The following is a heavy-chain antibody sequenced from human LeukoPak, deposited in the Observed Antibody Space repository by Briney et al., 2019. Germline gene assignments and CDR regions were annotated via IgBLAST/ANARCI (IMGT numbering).Heavy chain of an antibody. D-gene: IGHD6-19*01. V-gene: IGHV4-34*01. CDR3: ASVSSGWYNHVDY. CDR1: GGSFSGYY. J-gene: IGHJ4*02. CDR2: IYHSGTT. Sequence: PSETLSLTCAVYGGSFSGYYWGWIRQPPGKGLEWIGSIYHSGTTYYNPSLKSRVTISVDTSKNQFSLKLSSVTAADTAVYYCASVSSGWYNHVDYWGQGTLVTVSS.